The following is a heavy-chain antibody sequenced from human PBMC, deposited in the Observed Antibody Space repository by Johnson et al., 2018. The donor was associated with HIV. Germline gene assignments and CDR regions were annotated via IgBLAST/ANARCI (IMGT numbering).Heavy chain of an antibody. CDR1: GFTFSSYA. D-gene: IGHD6-19*01. Sequence: QVQLVESGGGLVQPGRSLRLSCAASGFTFSSYAMHWVRQAPGKGLEWVAVISYDGSNKYYADSVKGRFTISRDNAKNSLYLQMNSLRAEDTAVYYCAREMGWEDAFDIWGQGTMVTVSS. CDR3: AREMGWEDAFDI. J-gene: IGHJ3*02. V-gene: IGHV3-30-3*01. CDR2: ISYDGSNK.